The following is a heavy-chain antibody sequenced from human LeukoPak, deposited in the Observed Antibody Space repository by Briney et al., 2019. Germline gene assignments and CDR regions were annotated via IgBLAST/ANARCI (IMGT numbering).Heavy chain of an antibody. D-gene: IGHD2-2*02. Sequence: GTSVKVSCKASGYTFTSYYMHWVRQAPGQGLEWMGIINPSGGSTSYAQKFQGRVTMTRDTSTSTVYMELSSLRSEGTAVYYCASETIRGYCSSTSCYTGDDYWGQGTLVTVSP. CDR2: INPSGGST. V-gene: IGHV1-46*01. CDR1: GYTFTSYY. CDR3: ASETIRGYCSSTSCYTGDDY. J-gene: IGHJ4*02.